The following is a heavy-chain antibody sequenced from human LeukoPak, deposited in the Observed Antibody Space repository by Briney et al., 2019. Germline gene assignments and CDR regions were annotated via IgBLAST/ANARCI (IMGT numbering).Heavy chain of an antibody. CDR2: IIPMFGTT. V-gene: IGHV1-69*13. CDR1: GGTFSTYA. Sequence: GASVKVSCKASGGTFSTYAISWVRQAPGQGLEWMGGIIPMFGTTNYAQKFQGRVTITADESTRTAYMELSSLRSEDTAVYYCARKLGGASVTNYYYYYLDVWGKGTTVTVSS. J-gene: IGHJ6*03. CDR3: ARKLGGASVTNYYYYYLDV. D-gene: IGHD4-11*01.